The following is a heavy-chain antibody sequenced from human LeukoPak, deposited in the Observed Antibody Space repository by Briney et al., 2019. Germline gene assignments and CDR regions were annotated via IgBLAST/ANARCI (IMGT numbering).Heavy chain of an antibody. CDR1: GGSISSSSYY. Sequence: PSETLSLTCTVSGGSISSSSYYWGWIRQPPGKGLEWIGSIYYSGSTYYNPSLKSRVTISVDTSKNQFSLKLSSVTAADTAVYYCARLPTYYYDILTGYQFDPWGQGTLVTVSS. D-gene: IGHD3-9*01. CDR2: IYYSGST. V-gene: IGHV4-39*01. J-gene: IGHJ5*02. CDR3: ARLPTYYYDILTGYQFDP.